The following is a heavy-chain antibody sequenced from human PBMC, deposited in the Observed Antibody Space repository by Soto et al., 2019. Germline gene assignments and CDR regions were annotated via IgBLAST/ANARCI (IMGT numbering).Heavy chain of an antibody. CDR2: IYHSGST. Sequence: PSETLSLTCAVSGGSISSGGYSWSWIRQPPGKGLEWIGYIYHSGSTYYNPSLKSRVTISVDTSKNQFSLKLSSVTAADTAVYYCARDMGGSGSYFSSYYYYGMDVWGQGTTVTVSS. J-gene: IGHJ6*02. V-gene: IGHV4-30-2*01. CDR1: GGSISSGGYS. CDR3: ARDMGGSGSYFSSYYYYGMDV. D-gene: IGHD3-10*01.